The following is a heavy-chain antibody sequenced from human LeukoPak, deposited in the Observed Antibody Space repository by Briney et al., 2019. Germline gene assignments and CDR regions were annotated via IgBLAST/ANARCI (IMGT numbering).Heavy chain of an antibody. CDR1: GFTLSRYA. CDR2: ITGNGRGT. Sequence: PGGSLRLSCAASGFTLSRYAMIWVRQAPEKGLEWVSAITGNGRGTYYADSVRGRFTISRDNAKNSLYLQMNSLRAEDTAVYYCVRDNPRCCGVVPANIDDYWGQGTLVTVSS. V-gene: IGHV3-23*01. J-gene: IGHJ4*02. CDR3: VRDNPRCCGVVPANIDDY. D-gene: IGHD2-15*01.